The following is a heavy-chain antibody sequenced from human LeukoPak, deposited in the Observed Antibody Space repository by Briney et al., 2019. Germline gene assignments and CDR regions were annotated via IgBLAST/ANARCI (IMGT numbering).Heavy chain of an antibody. D-gene: IGHD5-18*01. V-gene: IGHV1-2*02. CDR2: INPNSGGT. Sequence: ASVTVSCTASGYTFSAFHIHWVRQDPGQGLEWMGWINPNSGGTNFAPKFHGRVSMTRDTSLSTAYMELSSLRSDDTAVYYCARGDKKENLSGPSGYFDPWGQGSLVTVSS. CDR1: GYTFSAFH. J-gene: IGHJ5*02. CDR3: ARGDKKENLSGPSGYFDP.